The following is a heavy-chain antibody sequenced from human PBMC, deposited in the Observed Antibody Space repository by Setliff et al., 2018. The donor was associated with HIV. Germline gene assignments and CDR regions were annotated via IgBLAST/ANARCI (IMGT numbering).Heavy chain of an antibody. V-gene: IGHV4-4*08. Sequence: PSETLSLTCTVSGGSISSYYWSWIRQPPGKGLEWIGYIYTSGSTNYNPSLTSRVTTSVDTSKNQFSLKVNSVTAADTAVYYCARGARLLAGYSDRWDYYYMGVWGKGTTVTVSS. J-gene: IGHJ6*03. CDR2: IYTSGST. D-gene: IGHD6-13*01. CDR3: ARGARLLAGYSDRWDYYYMGV. CDR1: GGSISSYY.